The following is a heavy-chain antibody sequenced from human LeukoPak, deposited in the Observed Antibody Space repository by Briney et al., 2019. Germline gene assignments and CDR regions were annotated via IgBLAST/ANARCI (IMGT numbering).Heavy chain of an antibody. CDR3: ARDLMVYGRMTGYYQRSQDGSAPLNDD. CDR1: GGSISSYY. D-gene: IGHD2-8*01. J-gene: IGHJ4*02. Sequence: PSETLSLTCTVSGGSISSYYWSWIRQPPGRGLEWIGYIYYSGSTNYNPSLKSRVTISVDTSKNQFSLKLKSVTAADAAVYYCARDLMVYGRMTGYYQRSQDGSAPLNDDWGQGTLVTVSS. CDR2: IYYSGST. V-gene: IGHV4-59*12.